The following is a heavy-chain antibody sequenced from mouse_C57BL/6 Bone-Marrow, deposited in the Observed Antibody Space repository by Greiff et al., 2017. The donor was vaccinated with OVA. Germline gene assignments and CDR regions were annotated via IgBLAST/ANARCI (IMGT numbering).Heavy chain of an antibody. Sequence: QVQLQQPGAELVKPGASVKLSCKASGYTFTSYWMQWVKQRPGQGLEWIGEIDPSDSYTNYNQKLKGKATLTVDTPSCTAYIQLSSLTSEDSAVYYCARTGPPFDYWGQGTTLTVSS. J-gene: IGHJ2*01. CDR2: IDPSDSYT. D-gene: IGHD4-1*01. CDR1: GYTFTSYW. CDR3: ARTGPPFDY. V-gene: IGHV1-50*01.